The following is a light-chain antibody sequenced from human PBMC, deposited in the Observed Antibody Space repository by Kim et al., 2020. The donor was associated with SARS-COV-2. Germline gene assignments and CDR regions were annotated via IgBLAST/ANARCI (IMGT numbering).Light chain of an antibody. V-gene: IGKV3-15*01. CDR2: DAS. J-gene: IGKJ5*01. CDR3: QRYNRWPFT. CDR1: QSITDN. Sequence: VPPGERPTLAGRASQSITDNLPWYRQSPGQAPGLVIYDASTRAPGVPARVGGGGFGPKFTLAITGLQSEVFPVYYCQRYNRWPFTFGKGHDWRLN.